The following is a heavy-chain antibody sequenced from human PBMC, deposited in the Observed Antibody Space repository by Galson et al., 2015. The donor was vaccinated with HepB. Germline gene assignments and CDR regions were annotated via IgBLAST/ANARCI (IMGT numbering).Heavy chain of an antibody. CDR3: TTDVYFSSYWSWFDP. J-gene: IGHJ5*02. Sequence: SLRLSCAASGFPFNNVWMNWVRQAPGKGLEWVGRIKSKTDGGTTEYAAPVKGRFTISREDSKNTLYLQMNSLKTDDTAVYYCTTDVYFSSYWSWFDPWGQGTLVTVSS. CDR2: IKSKTDGGTT. D-gene: IGHD2-2*01. V-gene: IGHV3-15*01. CDR1: GFPFNNVW.